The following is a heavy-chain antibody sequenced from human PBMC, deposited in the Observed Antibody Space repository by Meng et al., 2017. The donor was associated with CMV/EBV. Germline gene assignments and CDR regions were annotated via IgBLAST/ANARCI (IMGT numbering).Heavy chain of an antibody. Sequence: LTCAASGLTFSSYWMSWVRQAPGKGLEWVANIKQDGSEKYYVDSVKGRFTISRDNAKNSLYLQMNSLRAEDTAVYYCARGESSWSGYYLYYGMDVWGQGTTVTVSS. V-gene: IGHV3-7*01. CDR2: IKQDGSEK. CDR1: GLTFSSYW. D-gene: IGHD3-3*01. J-gene: IGHJ6*02. CDR3: ARGESSWSGYYLYYGMDV.